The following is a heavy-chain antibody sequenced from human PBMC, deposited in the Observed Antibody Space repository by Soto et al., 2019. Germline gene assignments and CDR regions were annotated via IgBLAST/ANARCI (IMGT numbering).Heavy chain of an antibody. V-gene: IGHV4-31*11. J-gene: IGHJ4*02. CDR2: IYYSGST. D-gene: IGHD2-15*01. CDR3: ARYRSTSAALGFDY. CDR1: GGSISSGGYS. Sequence: LSLTCAVSGGSISSGGYSWSWIRQHPGKGLEWIGYIYYSGSTYYNPSLKSRVTISIDTSKNQFSLKLTSVTAADTAVYYCARYRSTSAALGFDYWGQGTLVTVSS.